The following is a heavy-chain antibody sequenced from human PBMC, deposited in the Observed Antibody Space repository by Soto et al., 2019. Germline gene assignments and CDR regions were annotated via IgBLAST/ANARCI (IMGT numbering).Heavy chain of an antibody. CDR1: GGSISSGDYY. D-gene: IGHD1-20*01. CDR3: ARVNGIVTGTIYYFDY. J-gene: IGHJ4*02. Sequence: PSETLSLTCTVSGGSISSGDYYWSWIRQPPGKGLEWIGYIYYSGSTYYNPSLKSRVTISVDTSKNQFPQKLSSVTAADTAVYYCARVNGIVTGTIYYFDYWGQGTLVTVSS. V-gene: IGHV4-30-4*01. CDR2: IYYSGST.